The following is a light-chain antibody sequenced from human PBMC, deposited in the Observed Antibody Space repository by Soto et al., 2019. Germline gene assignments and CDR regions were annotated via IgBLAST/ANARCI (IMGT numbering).Light chain of an antibody. CDR3: SLYAGTNSVV. CDR1: SSDIGAYKF. J-gene: IGLJ2*01. V-gene: IGLV2-8*01. CDR2: EAS. Sequence: QSALTQPPSASGSPGQSVAISCTGTSSDIGAYKFVSWYQQHPGKPPKLIIFEASIRPSGVPDRFSGSKSGNTASLTVSGLLAEDEADYYCSLYAGTNSVVFGGGTKLTVL.